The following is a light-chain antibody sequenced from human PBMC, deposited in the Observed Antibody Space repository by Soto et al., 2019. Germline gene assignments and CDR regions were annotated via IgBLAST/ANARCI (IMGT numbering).Light chain of an antibody. J-gene: IGLJ1*01. Sequence: QSALTQPASVSGSPGQSITVSCTGTSSDVGGYNFVSWYQQHPGKAPKLMIYEVSNRPSGVSNRFSGSKSGNTASLTISGLQPEDEADYYCNSYTSSCYVFGAGTKLTVL. CDR3: NSYTSSCYV. CDR1: SSDVGGYNF. CDR2: EVS. V-gene: IGLV2-14*01.